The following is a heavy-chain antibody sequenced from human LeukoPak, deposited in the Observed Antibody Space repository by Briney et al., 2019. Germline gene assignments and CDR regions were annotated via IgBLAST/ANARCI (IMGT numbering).Heavy chain of an antibody. D-gene: IGHD3-16*01. CDR3: ARDEGGYFDY. CDR2: IYYSGST. V-gene: IGHV4-39*07. CDR1: GGSISSSSYY. J-gene: IGHJ4*02. Sequence: SETLSLTCTVSGGSISSSSYYWGWIRQPPGKGLDWIGSIYYSGSTYYNPSLKSRVTISVDTSKNQFSLKLSSVTAADTAMYYCARDEGGYFDYWGQGTLVTVSS.